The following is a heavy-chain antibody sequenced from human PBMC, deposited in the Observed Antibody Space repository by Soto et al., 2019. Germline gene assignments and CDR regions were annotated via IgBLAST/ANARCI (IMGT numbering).Heavy chain of an antibody. D-gene: IGHD5-18*01. V-gene: IGHV3-33*01. Sequence: QVQLVESGGGVVQPGTSLRLSCAASGFTFSTYGMHWVRQAPGKGLEWVAVIWYDGSNKYHGDSLKGRFTISRDNSKNTLYLQINNVRAEDTAVYYCGRDGALGDTAVVDSWGQGTLVTVSS. J-gene: IGHJ4*02. CDR3: GRDGALGDTAVVDS. CDR2: IWYDGSNK. CDR1: GFTFSTYG.